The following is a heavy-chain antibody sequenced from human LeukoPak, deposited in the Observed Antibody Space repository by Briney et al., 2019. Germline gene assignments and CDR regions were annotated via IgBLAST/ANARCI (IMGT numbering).Heavy chain of an antibody. CDR3: ARDSSGSYSDGMDV. Sequence: GGSLRLSCAASGFTFDDYGMSWVRQAPGKGLEWVPGINWNGGSTGYAGSVEGRFTISRDNAKNSLYLQMNSLRAEDTALYHCARDSSGSYSDGMDVWGQGTTVTVSS. J-gene: IGHJ6*02. CDR2: INWNGGST. V-gene: IGHV3-20*01. CDR1: GFTFDDYG. D-gene: IGHD1-26*01.